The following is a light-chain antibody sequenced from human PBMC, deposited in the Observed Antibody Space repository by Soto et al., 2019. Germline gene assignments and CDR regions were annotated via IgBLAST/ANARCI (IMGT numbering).Light chain of an antibody. CDR1: SSNIGTGYN. Sequence: QLVLTQPPSVSGAPGQRVTISCTGSSSNIGTGYNVHWYQQLPGTAPKLLIYGNTNRPSGVPDRFSGSKSGTSASLAITGLQAEDEADYYCQSYDNSLSGWGVLFGGGTQLTVL. CDR2: GNT. CDR3: QSYDNSLSGWGVL. V-gene: IGLV1-40*01. J-gene: IGLJ2*01.